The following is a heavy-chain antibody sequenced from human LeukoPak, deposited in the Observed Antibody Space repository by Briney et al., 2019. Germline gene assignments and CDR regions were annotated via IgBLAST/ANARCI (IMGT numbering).Heavy chain of an antibody. V-gene: IGHV3-7*03. CDR1: AFIFSGHW. CDR2: IKEDGSER. J-gene: IGHJ4*02. CDR3: ARGPVSTLNPDY. Sequence: GGSLRLSCEGSAFIFSGHWMNWVRQTPGKGLEWVASIKEDGSERQYVDSVKGRFSISRDNTKGSLFLQLNSLRAEDTAVYYCARGPVSTLNPDYWGQGTLVTVSS.